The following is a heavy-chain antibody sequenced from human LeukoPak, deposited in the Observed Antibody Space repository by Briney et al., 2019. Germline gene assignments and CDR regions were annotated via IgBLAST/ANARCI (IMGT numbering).Heavy chain of an antibody. J-gene: IGHJ4*02. CDR3: ARVRSGNRYYFDY. Sequence: GGSLRLSCAASGFTFSSYGMHWVRQAPGKGLEWVAVIWYDGSNKYYADSVEGRFTISRDNSKNTLYLQMNSLRAEDTAVYYCARVRSGNRYYFDYWGQGTLVTVSS. V-gene: IGHV3-33*01. CDR2: IWYDGSNK. CDR1: GFTFSSYG.